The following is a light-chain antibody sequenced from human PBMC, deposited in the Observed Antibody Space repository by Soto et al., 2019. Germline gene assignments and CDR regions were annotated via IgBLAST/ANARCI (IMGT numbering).Light chain of an antibody. CDR1: QGISSY. J-gene: IGKJ3*01. CDR3: QQYYSYPL. CDR2: AAS. Sequence: AIRMTQSPSSLSASTGDRVTITCRASQGISSYLAWYQQKPGKAPKLLLYAASTLQSGVSSRFSGSGSGTDFTLTIRCLQSKDVATYYCQQYYSYPLFGPGTKVDIK. V-gene: IGKV1-8*01.